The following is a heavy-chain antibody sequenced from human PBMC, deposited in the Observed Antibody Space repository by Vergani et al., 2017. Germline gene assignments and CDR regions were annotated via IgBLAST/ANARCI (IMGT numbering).Heavy chain of an antibody. V-gene: IGHV3-21*01. Sequence: EVQLVESGGGLIQPGGSLRLSCAASGFTVSSYSMNWVRQAPGKGLEWVSSISYSSYIYYADSVKGRFTISRDNAKNSLYLQMNSLRAEDTAVYYCARDSRGVGFDPWGQGTLVTVSS. J-gene: IGHJ5*02. CDR1: GFTVSSYS. CDR3: ARDSRGVGFDP. CDR2: ISYSSYI.